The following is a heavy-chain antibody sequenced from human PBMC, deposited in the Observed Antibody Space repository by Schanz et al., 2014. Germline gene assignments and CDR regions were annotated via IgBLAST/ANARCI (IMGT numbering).Heavy chain of an antibody. CDR3: ARGTMPGTFDI. V-gene: IGHV1-69*04. D-gene: IGHD2-2*01. Sequence: QVQLVQSGAEVKKPGASVKVSCKASGYTFISYGIKWVRQAPGQGLEWMGRIIPSLDVGNYAQQFQGRVTFTADKSTSTAYMELSSLRYEDTALYYCARGTMPGTFDIWGQGTMVTVS. CDR1: GYTFISYG. CDR2: IIPSLDVG. J-gene: IGHJ3*02.